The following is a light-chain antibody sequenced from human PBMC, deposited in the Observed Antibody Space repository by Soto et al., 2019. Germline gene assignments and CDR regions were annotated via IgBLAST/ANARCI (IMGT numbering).Light chain of an antibody. V-gene: IGKV1-39*01. J-gene: IGKJ4*01. CDR1: QSITSY. CDR3: QQSYSTLGLT. CDR2: AAS. Sequence: DIQMTQSPSSLSASVGDRVTITCRASQSITSYLNWYQQKPGKAPKLLIYAASSLQSGVPSRFSGSGSGTDFTLTISSLQPEDFATYYCQQSYSTLGLTFGGGNKVEIK.